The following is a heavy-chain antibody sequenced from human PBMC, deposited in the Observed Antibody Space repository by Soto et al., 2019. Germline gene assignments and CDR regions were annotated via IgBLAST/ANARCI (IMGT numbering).Heavy chain of an antibody. D-gene: IGHD3-10*01. CDR1: GDTLSTYY. J-gene: IGHJ6*02. Sequence: SVKVSCKASGDTLSTYYMHWARQAPGQGLEWMGIIIPIFGTANYAQKFQGRVTITADESTSTAYMELSSLRSEDTAVYYCARANGSGNKGLYYYGMDVWGQGTTVTVS. CDR3: ARANGSGNKGLYYYGMDV. CDR2: IIPIFGTA. V-gene: IGHV1-69*13.